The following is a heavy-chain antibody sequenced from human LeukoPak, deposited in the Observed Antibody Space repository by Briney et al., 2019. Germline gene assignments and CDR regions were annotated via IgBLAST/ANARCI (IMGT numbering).Heavy chain of an antibody. Sequence: GGSLRLSCAVSGFTFSRFWMSWSRQAPGKGLEWVASINSDGSEGYYADVVKGRFTISRDNAKNSLYLQINSLRAEDTAVYYCARSSYSSSSSVWGQGTMVTVSS. J-gene: IGHJ3*01. CDR1: GFTFSRFW. V-gene: IGHV3-7*03. D-gene: IGHD6-6*01. CDR3: ARSSYSSSSSV. CDR2: INSDGSEG.